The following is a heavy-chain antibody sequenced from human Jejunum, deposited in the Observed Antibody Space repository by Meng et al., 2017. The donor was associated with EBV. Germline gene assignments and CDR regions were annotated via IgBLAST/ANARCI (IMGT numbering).Heavy chain of an antibody. CDR2: IYHSGST. J-gene: IGHJ4*02. D-gene: IGHD3-3*01. Sequence: QVQLQEWGPGRVKPSGTLSLTCAVSGDSISSSNWWSWVRQPPGKGLEWIGEIYHSGSTNYNPSLKSRVTISVDKSKNQFSLKLSSVTAADTAVYYCARYGSGYFPALWYWGQGTLVTVSS. CDR3: ARYGSGYFPALWY. V-gene: IGHV4-4*02. CDR1: GDSISSSNW.